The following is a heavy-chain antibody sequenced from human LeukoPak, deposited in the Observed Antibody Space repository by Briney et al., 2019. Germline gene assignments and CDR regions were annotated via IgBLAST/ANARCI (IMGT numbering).Heavy chain of an antibody. J-gene: IGHJ2*01. CDR1: GGSISSYY. D-gene: IGHD1-1*01. V-gene: IGHV4-59*01. CDR2: IYCSGST. Sequence: SETLSLTCTVSGGSISSYYWSWIRQPPGKGLEWIGYIYCSGSTNYNPSLKSRVTISVDTSKNQFSLKLSSVTAADTAVYYCARVVNDSLHWYFDLWGRGTLVTVSS. CDR3: ARVVNDSLHWYFDL.